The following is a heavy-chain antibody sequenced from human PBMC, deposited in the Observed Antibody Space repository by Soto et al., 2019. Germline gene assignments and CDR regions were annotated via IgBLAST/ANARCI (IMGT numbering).Heavy chain of an antibody. J-gene: IGHJ4*02. CDR2: IYYRGST. CDR1: GGSISNYY. Sequence: QVQLQESGPRLVKPSETLSLTCIVSGGSISNYYWSWIRQPPGKGLEWIGYIYYRGSTNYNPSLQSRVTISVDTSKNQFFLKLSSVTAADTAVYYCARAVLPATAPFDYWGQGTLVTVSS. V-gene: IGHV4-59*01. CDR3: ARAVLPATAPFDY. D-gene: IGHD2-2*01.